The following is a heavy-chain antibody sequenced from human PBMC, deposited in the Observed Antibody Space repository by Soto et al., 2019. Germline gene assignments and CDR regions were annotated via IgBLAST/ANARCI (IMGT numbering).Heavy chain of an antibody. CDR3: ARSNLVRGVIASPYYYYYYGMDV. V-gene: IGHV1-18*01. CDR2: ISAYNGNT. Sequence: ASVKVSCKASGYTFTSYGISWVRQAPGQGLEWMGWISAYNGNTNYAQKLQGRVTMTTDTSTSTAYMELRSLRSDDTAVYYCARSNLVRGVIASPYYYYYYGMDVRGQGTTVTVSS. J-gene: IGHJ6*02. D-gene: IGHD3-10*01. CDR1: GYTFTSYG.